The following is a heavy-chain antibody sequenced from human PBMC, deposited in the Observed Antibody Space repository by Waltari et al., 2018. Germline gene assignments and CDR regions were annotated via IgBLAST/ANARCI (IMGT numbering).Heavy chain of an antibody. CDR1: GYSISSGYY. J-gene: IGHJ4*02. Sequence: QVQLQESGPGLVKPSETLSLTCAVSGYSISSGYYWSWIRQPPGKGLEWIGEINHSGSTYYNPSLKSRVSISLDTSKNQFSLELSSLTADDTAVYYCARGQGYWGQGTLVTVSS. V-gene: IGHV4-38-2*01. CDR2: INHSGST. CDR3: ARGQGY.